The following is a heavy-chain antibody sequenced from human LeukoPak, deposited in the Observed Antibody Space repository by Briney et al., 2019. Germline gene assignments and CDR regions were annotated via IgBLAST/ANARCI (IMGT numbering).Heavy chain of an antibody. J-gene: IGHJ4*02. V-gene: IGHV4-59*01. CDR3: ARGGGYVAN. Sequence: SETLSLTCTVSGGSISSFYYTWIRQPPGKGLEWIGYIYYSGSTNYNPSLKSRVTISVDTSKNQFSLKLSSVTAADTAVYYCARGGGYVANWGQGTLVTVSS. D-gene: IGHD5-12*01. CDR1: GGSISSFY. CDR2: IYYSGST.